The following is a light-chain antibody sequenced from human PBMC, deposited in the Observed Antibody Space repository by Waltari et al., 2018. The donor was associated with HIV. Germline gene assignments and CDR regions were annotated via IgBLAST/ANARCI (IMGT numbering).Light chain of an antibody. CDR2: RNN. CDR1: SPNIGSNY. J-gene: IGLJ3*02. CDR3: AAWDDSLSGLWV. Sequence: QSVLTQPPSASGTPGQRVTISCSGSSPNIGSNYVSWYQQLPGTAPKLLIYRNNQRPSGVPDRFSGSKSGTSASLAISGLRSEDEADYYCAAWDDSLSGLWVFGGGTKLTVL. V-gene: IGLV1-47*01.